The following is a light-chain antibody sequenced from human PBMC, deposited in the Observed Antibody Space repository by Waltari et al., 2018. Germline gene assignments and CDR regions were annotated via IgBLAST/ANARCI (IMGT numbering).Light chain of an antibody. V-gene: IGKV3-11*01. CDR1: QSIGSY. CDR2: DAS. J-gene: IGKJ4*01. Sequence: EIVLTQSPVTLSLSPGDTATLSCRASQSIGSYLAWYQRQPGQAPRLLISDASNRAAGIPPRFSGGGSGTDFTLTISGLEPEDFAVYYCQHRNTGLTFGGGTKVEIE. CDR3: QHRNTGLT.